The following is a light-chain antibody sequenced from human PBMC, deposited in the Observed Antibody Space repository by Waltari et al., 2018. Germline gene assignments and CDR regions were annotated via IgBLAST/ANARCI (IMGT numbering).Light chain of an antibody. V-gene: IGLV1-47*01. CDR1: SSTIASNY. Sequence: QSVLTQPPSASGTPGQRVTISCSGSSSTIASNYVYWYQHLPGTAPKHLIYRNDQRPSGVPDRFSGSKSGTSASLAISELRSEDEADYYCVAWDDSLSATVFGGGTKLTVL. CDR2: RND. CDR3: VAWDDSLSATV. J-gene: IGLJ3*02.